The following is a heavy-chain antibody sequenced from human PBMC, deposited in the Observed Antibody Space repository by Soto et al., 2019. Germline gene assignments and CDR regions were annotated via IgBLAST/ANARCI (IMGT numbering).Heavy chain of an antibody. CDR1: GYDFTAYD. V-gene: IGHV1-8*02. CDR3: GRGPSPRAPAGGTPYYYAMDV. Sequence: ASVKVSCKASGYDFTAYDINWVRQASGQGLEWMGWMNPINGAAGSARRFQGRVSMTRNTATGTAYLELTNLRSDDTAVYFCGRGPSPRAPAGGTPYYYAMDVWGQGTTVTVSS. D-gene: IGHD6-13*01. J-gene: IGHJ6*02. CDR2: MNPINGAA.